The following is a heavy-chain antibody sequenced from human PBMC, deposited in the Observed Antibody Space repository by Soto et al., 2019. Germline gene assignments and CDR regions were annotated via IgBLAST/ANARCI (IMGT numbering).Heavy chain of an antibody. V-gene: IGHV3-15*01. CDR3: TTAYYDILTGSQSYDY. Sequence: LTLSCAASGFTISNAWMSWVRQAPGKGLEWVGRIKSRTDGGTTDFDAPVKGRFTISRDDSKNTVYLQMNSLKSEDTAVYYCTTAYYDILTGSQSYDYWGQGT. CDR1: GFTISNAW. J-gene: IGHJ4*02. D-gene: IGHD3-9*01. CDR2: IKSRTDGGTT.